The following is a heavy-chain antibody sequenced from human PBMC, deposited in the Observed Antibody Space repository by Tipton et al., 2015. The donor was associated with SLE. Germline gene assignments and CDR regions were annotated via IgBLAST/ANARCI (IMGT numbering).Heavy chain of an antibody. CDR1: GGSISSGSYY. CDR3: ARGEGGSSSSNYYYYYMDV. V-gene: IGHV4-61*02. D-gene: IGHD6-6*01. Sequence: TLSLTCTVSGGSISSGSYYWSWIRQPAGKGLEWIGRVSTSGTTNYNPSLKSRVTISLDTSKNHFSLKLSSVTAADTAVYYCARGEGGSSSSNYYYYYMDVWGKGTTVTVSS. CDR2: VSTSGTT. J-gene: IGHJ6*03.